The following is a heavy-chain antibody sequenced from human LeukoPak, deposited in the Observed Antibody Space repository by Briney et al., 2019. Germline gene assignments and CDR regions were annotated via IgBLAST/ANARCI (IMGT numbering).Heavy chain of an antibody. CDR1: GFTFSRFS. J-gene: IGHJ4*02. V-gene: IGHV3-64*01. CDR2: ISNNGGST. Sequence: PGGSLRLSCAASGFTFSRFSMHWVRQAPGKGLEYVSAISNNGGSTFYANSVKGRSSISRDKSKNTVYLEVDNLRPEDMAVYFCARSPSPYYDILSYLDHWGQGALVTVSS. CDR3: ARSPSPYYDILSYLDH. D-gene: IGHD3-9*01.